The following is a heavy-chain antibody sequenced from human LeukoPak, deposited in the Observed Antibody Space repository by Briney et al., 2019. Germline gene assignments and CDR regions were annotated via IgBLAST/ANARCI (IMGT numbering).Heavy chain of an antibody. J-gene: IGHJ4*02. V-gene: IGHV1-2*02. Sequence: ASVTVSFKASGYTFTVYYMHWVRQAPGQGLEWMGWINPNSGGTNYAQKFQGRVTITRDTSISTAFMELSRLRSDDTAVYYCARVPFSYWGQGTLVTVSS. CDR1: GYTFTVYY. CDR2: INPNSGGT. CDR3: ARVPFSY.